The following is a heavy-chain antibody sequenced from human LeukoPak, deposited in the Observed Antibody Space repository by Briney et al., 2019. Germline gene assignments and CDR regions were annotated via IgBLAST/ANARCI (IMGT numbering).Heavy chain of an antibody. Sequence: GGSLRLSCAASGFTFSSYSMNWVRQAPGKGLEWVSYISSSSSTIYYADSVKGRFTISRDNAKNSLYLQMNSLRAEDTAVYYCAKSRWDTAMASLDYWGQGTLVTVSS. J-gene: IGHJ4*02. CDR3: AKSRWDTAMASLDY. CDR2: ISSSSSTI. CDR1: GFTFSSYS. V-gene: IGHV3-48*01. D-gene: IGHD5-18*01.